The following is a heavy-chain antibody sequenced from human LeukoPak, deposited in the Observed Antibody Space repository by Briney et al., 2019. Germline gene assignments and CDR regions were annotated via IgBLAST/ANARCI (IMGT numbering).Heavy chain of an antibody. V-gene: IGHV3-23*01. Sequence: GGSLRLSCAASGFTFSSYAMTWVRQAPGKGLEWVSAISASGGSTYYADSVKGRFTISRDKSKNTLYLQMNSLKTEDTAVYYCTTHSGWYLYWGQGTLVTVSS. D-gene: IGHD6-19*01. CDR3: TTHSGWYLY. J-gene: IGHJ4*02. CDR2: ISASGGST. CDR1: GFTFSSYA.